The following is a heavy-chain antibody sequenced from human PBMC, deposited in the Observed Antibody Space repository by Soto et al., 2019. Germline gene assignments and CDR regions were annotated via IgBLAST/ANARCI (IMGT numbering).Heavy chain of an antibody. J-gene: IGHJ4*02. V-gene: IGHV4-30-4*01. CDR3: ASSYCISTSCPIDY. Sequence: SETLSLTCTVSGGSISSGDYYWSWIRQPPGKGLEWIGYIYYSGSTYYNPSLKSRVTISVDTSKNQFSLKLSSVTAADTAVYYCASSYCISTSCPIDYWGQGTLVTVSS. CDR1: GGSISSGDYY. CDR2: IYYSGST. D-gene: IGHD2-2*01.